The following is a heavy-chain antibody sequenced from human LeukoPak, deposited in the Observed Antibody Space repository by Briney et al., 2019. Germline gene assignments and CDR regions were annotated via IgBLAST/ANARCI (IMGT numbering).Heavy chain of an antibody. CDR1: GYTFTSYG. D-gene: IGHD5-12*01. V-gene: IGHV1-18*01. J-gene: IGHJ1*01. CDR3: ASLSKKSTSGRVPFTYFQH. Sequence: ASVKVSCKASGYTFTSYGISWVRQAPGQGLEWMGWISAYNGNTNYAQKFQGRVTMTRDTSISTAYMELSRLRSDDTAVYYCASLSKKSTSGRVPFTYFQHWGQGTLVTVSS. CDR2: ISAYNGNT.